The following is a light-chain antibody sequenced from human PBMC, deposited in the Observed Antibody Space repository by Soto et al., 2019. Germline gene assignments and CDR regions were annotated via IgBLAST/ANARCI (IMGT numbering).Light chain of an antibody. V-gene: IGKV3-20*01. J-gene: IGKJ1*01. Sequence: EIVLTQSPGPLSLSPGEGATLSSRASQSISSNFLAWYQQKRGQAPRLLIHGASTRATGIPDRFSGSGSGTVFTLTITRLEPEDFEVYYCQQYGGSSRTFGQGTKVDIK. CDR3: QQYGGSSRT. CDR2: GAS. CDR1: QSISSNF.